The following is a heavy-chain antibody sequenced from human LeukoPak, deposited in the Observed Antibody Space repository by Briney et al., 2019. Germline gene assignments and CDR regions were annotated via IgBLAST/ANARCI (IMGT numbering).Heavy chain of an antibody. Sequence: ASVKVSCKASGYTFTGYYMHWVRQAPGQGLEWMGWINPNSGGTNYAQKFQGRVTMTRDTSISTAYMELSRLRSDDTALYYCARDLFSRIYTAMITVDYYYMDVWGKGTTVTVSS. CDR3: ARDLFSRIYTAMITVDYYYMDV. CDR1: GYTFTGYY. J-gene: IGHJ6*03. D-gene: IGHD5-18*01. V-gene: IGHV1-2*02. CDR2: INPNSGGT.